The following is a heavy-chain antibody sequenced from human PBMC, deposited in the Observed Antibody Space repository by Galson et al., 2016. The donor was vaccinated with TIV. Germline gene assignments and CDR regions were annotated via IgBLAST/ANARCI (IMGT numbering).Heavy chain of an antibody. CDR2: MSPSNGNT. J-gene: IGHJ3*01. D-gene: IGHD2-15*01. CDR1: GYTFTSFD. CDR3: ARKMGGGQALHA. V-gene: IGHV1-8*01. Sequence: SGYTFTSFDISWIRQAPGQGLEWMGWMSPSNGNTGYAQKFRGRITMTRHPSTTTVYMELSSLTSEDTAVYYCARKMGGGQALHAWGQGTMVTVS.